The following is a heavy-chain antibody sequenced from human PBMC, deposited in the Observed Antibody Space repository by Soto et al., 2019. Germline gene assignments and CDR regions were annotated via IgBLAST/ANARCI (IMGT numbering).Heavy chain of an antibody. J-gene: IGHJ5*02. CDR2: TYFRSKWYN. Sequence: QTLSLTCVISGDSVSSNTASWNWIRQSPSRGLEWLGRTYFRSKWYNDYAVSVKSRIIINPDTSNNQFSLQLNSVTPEDTAVYFCAKGDNLGPKTGYAFDPWGQGIMVTVSS. V-gene: IGHV6-1*01. CDR3: AKGDNLGPKTGYAFDP. D-gene: IGHD5-12*01. CDR1: GDSVSSNTAS.